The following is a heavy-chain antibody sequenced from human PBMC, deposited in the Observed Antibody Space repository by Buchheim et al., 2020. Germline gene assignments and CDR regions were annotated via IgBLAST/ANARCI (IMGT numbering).Heavy chain of an antibody. CDR3: AKDRWGGRDGYMGHFDY. J-gene: IGHJ4*02. D-gene: IGHD5-24*01. CDR1: GFTFSSYG. CDR2: ISYDGSNK. V-gene: IGHV3-30*18. Sequence: QVQLVESGGGVVQPGRSLRLSCAASGFTFSSYGMHWVRQAPGKGLEWVAVISYDGSNKYYADSVTGRFTISRDNSKNTLYLQMNSLRAEDTAVYYCAKDRWGGRDGYMGHFDYWGQGTL.